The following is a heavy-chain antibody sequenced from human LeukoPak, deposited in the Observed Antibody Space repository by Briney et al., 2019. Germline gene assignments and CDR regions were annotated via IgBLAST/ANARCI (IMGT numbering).Heavy chain of an antibody. CDR2: ISSSGRTI. J-gene: IGHJ6*02. CDR1: GFTFSDYY. V-gene: IGHV3-11*01. Sequence: SGGSLRLSCAASGFTFSDYYMSWVRQAPGKGLEWVSYISSSGRTIYYADSVKGRFTISSDNAKNSLYLQMNSLRAEDTAVYYCARAYSSSWYSYYYGMDVWGQGTTVTVSS. D-gene: IGHD6-13*01. CDR3: ARAYSSSWYSYYYGMDV.